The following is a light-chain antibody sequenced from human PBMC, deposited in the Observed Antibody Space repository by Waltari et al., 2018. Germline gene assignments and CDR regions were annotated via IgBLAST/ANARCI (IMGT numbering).Light chain of an antibody. Sequence: SYVLTQPPSVSVAPGKTAKISCPGQNIRRQTAHRYPRTAGQAPVLVIHDATVRPPGIPDRISGSATATLTIARVEAGDEADYFCQVWDSSGDRPVFGGGTRLTVL. J-gene: IGLJ2*01. CDR1: NIRRQT. CDR3: QVWDSSGDRPV. CDR2: DAT. V-gene: IGLV3-21*03.